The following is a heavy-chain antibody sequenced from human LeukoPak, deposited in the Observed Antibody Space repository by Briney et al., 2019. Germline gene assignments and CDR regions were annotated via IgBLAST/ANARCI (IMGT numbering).Heavy chain of an antibody. V-gene: IGHV1-2*02. J-gene: IGHJ4*02. D-gene: IGHD1-14*01. CDR3: AREGRNRSFDY. CDR1: GYTFTDYY. CDR2: INLNSGGT. Sequence: ASVTVSCKASGYTFTDYYLHWVRQAPGQGLEWMGWINLNSGGTNSAQKFQGRVAMTRDTSISTAYMDLSRLRSDDTAVYYCAREGRNRSFDYWGQGTLVTVSS.